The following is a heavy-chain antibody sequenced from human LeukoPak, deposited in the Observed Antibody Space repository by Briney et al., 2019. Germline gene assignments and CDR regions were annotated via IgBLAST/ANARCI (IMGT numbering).Heavy chain of an antibody. CDR3: ARVKELIVVGGEIGMDV. V-gene: IGHV4-34*01. Sequence: SETLSLTCAVYGGSFSGYYWSWIRQPPGKGLEWIGEINHSGSTNYNPSLKSRVTIPVDTSKDQFSLKLSSVTAADTAVYYCARVKELIVVGGEIGMDVWGQGATVSVSS. CDR1: GGSFSGYY. D-gene: IGHD2/OR15-2a*01. CDR2: INHSGST. J-gene: IGHJ6*02.